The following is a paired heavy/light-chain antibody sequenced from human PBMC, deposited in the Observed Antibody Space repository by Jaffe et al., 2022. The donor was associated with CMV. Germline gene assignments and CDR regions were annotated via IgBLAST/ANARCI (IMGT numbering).Light chain of an antibody. Sequence: AIRITQSPSSLSASTGDRVTITCRASQGISSYLAWYQQKPGKAPKLLIYAASTLQSGVPSRFSGSGSGTDFTLTISCLQSEDFATYYCQQYYSYLQYTFGQGTKLEIK. CDR2: AAS. J-gene: IGKJ2*01. CDR1: QGISSY. V-gene: IGKV1-8*01. CDR3: QQYYSYLQYT.
Heavy chain of an antibody. CDR3: ARGSRGVVPINWFDP. D-gene: IGHD3-3*01. CDR1: GFTFSSYG. Sequence: QVQLVESGGGVVQPGRSLRLSCAASGFTFSSYGMHWVRQAPGKGLEWVAVIWYDGSNKYYADSVKGRFTISRDNSKNTLYLQMNSLRAEDTAVYYCARGSRGVVPINWFDPWGQGTLVTVSS. J-gene: IGHJ5*02. V-gene: IGHV3-33*01. CDR2: IWYDGSNK.